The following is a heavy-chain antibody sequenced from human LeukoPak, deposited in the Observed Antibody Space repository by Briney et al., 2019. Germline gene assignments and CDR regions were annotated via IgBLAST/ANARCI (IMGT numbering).Heavy chain of an antibody. CDR2: IYYSGST. Sequence: SETLSLTCTVSGGSISSSSYYWGWIRQPPGKGLERIGSIYYSGSTYYNPSLKSRVTISVDTSKNQFSLKLSSVTAADTAVYYCARGMTTIDYWGQGTLVTVSS. V-gene: IGHV4-39*01. CDR1: GGSISSSSYY. D-gene: IGHD6-13*01. J-gene: IGHJ4*02. CDR3: ARGMTTIDY.